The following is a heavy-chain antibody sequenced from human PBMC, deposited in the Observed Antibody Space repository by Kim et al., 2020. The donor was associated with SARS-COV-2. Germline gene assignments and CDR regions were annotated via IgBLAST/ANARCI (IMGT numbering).Heavy chain of an antibody. Sequence: SETLSLTCSVSGDSMSRYYFSWPRQPPGKGLEWIGFVYSSGSTNYNPSFGSRVTISVDKSANQVALKLTSVTAADTAIYYCTRHAASAAHDFWGQGTLV. J-gene: IGHJ4*02. CDR3: TRHAASAAHDF. CDR2: VYSSGST. V-gene: IGHV4-59*08. CDR1: GDSMSRYY. D-gene: IGHD6-13*01.